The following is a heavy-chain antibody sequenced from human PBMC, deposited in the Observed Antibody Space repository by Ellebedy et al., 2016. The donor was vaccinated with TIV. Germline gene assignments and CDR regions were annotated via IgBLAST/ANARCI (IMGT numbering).Heavy chain of an antibody. CDR1: GFTFSSYA. CDR2: ISGSGGST. Sequence: GESLKISXAASGFTFSSYAMSWVRQAPGKGLEWVSAISGSGGSTYYADSVKGRFTISRDNSKNTLYLQMNSLRAEDTAVYYCARDSILPEPDPEFILDYWGQGTLVTVSS. CDR3: ARDSILPEPDPEFILDY. J-gene: IGHJ4*02. V-gene: IGHV3-23*01. D-gene: IGHD1-14*01.